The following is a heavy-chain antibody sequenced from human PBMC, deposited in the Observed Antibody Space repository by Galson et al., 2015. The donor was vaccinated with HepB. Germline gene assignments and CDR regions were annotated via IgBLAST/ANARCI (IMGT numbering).Heavy chain of an antibody. V-gene: IGHV3-30-3*01. Sequence: SLRLSCAASGFTFSSYAMHWVRQAPGKGLEWVAVISYDGSNKYYADSVKGRFTISRDNSKNTLYLQMNSLRAEDMAVYYCARDGAGGYYYFDYWGQGTLVTVSS. CDR3: ARDGAGGYYYFDY. D-gene: IGHD3-22*01. CDR1: GFTFSSYA. J-gene: IGHJ4*02. CDR2: ISYDGSNK.